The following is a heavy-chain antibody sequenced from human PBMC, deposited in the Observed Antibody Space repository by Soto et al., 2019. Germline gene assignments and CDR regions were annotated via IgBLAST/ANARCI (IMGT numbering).Heavy chain of an antibody. CDR1: GGSVSSGGYY. Sequence: TLSLPCTVSGGSVSSGGYYWSWIRQHPGKGREWIGYIYYSGSTYYNPSLKSRVTISVYTSKNQFYLKLSSVTAADTAVYYCARDLYYYGSGSFEGMDVWGQGTTVTVSS. CDR2: IYYSGST. CDR3: ARDLYYYGSGSFEGMDV. D-gene: IGHD3-10*01. J-gene: IGHJ6*02. V-gene: IGHV4-31*02.